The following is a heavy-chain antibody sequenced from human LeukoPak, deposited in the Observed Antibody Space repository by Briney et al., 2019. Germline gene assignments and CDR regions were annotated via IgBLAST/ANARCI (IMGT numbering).Heavy chain of an antibody. V-gene: IGHV3-11*01. CDR2: ITNSGTTI. D-gene: IGHD3-9*01. CDR3: ARDGHYDILTGYFQD. J-gene: IGHJ1*01. CDR1: GFTFTDYY. Sequence: GGSLRLSCSASGFTFTDYYMSWIRQAPGKGLEWVSYITNSGTTIYYADSVKGRFTISRDNAKNALYLQMNSLRAEDTAVYYCARDGHYDILTGYFQDWGQGTLVTVTS.